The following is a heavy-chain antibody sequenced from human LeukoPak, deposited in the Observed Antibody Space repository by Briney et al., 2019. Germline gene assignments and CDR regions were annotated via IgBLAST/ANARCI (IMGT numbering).Heavy chain of an antibody. CDR2: ITYSGTT. D-gene: IGHD3-9*01. J-gene: IGHJ3*02. CDR1: GGSLSSYY. V-gene: IGHV4-59*01. Sequence: PSETLSLTCTVSGGSLSSYYWSWIRQPPGKGLEWIGYITYSGTTNYNPSLNSRVTISVDTSKTQFSLKLTSVTAADTAFYYCASSRPYYDILTGQSDDAFDIWGRGTMVTVSS. CDR3: ASSRPYYDILTGQSDDAFDI.